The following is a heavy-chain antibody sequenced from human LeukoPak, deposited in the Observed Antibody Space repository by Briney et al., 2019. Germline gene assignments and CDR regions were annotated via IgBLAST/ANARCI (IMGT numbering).Heavy chain of an antibody. Sequence: GGSLRLSWAASGFTFSGHWMSWVRQAPGKGLEWVANINQGGSDKYYVDSVKGRFTIPRDNANNLLYLQMNSLRGEDTAVYYCTRDRSRAEDDWGQGTLVTVSS. V-gene: IGHV3-7*01. D-gene: IGHD1-14*01. CDR2: INQGGSDK. CDR3: TRDRSRAEDD. J-gene: IGHJ4*02. CDR1: GFTFSGHW.